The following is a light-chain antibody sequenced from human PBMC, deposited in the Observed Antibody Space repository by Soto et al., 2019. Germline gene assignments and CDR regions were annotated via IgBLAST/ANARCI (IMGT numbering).Light chain of an antibody. J-gene: IGKJ2*01. Sequence: ENVLPQSPGTLSLSPGERATLSCRASQSVTSNFLAWYQQKPGQAPRLLIYGASTRAAGVPDRFSGSGSGTDFTLTITRLEPEDFAVYYCQQYGRSPLLYTFGQGTKLGVK. CDR3: QQYGRSPLLYT. V-gene: IGKV3-20*01. CDR1: QSVTSNF. CDR2: GAS.